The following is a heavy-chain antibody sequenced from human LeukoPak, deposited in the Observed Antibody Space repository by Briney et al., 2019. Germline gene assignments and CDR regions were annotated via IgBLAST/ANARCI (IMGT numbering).Heavy chain of an antibody. V-gene: IGHV4-34*01. Sequence: PSETLSLTCAVYGGSFSGYYWSWIRQPPGKGLEWIGEINHSGSTNYNPSLKSRVTISVDTSKNQFSLKLSSVTAADTAVYYCARGGGSLSSGWYPLDYWGQGTLVTVPS. J-gene: IGHJ4*02. CDR2: INHSGST. CDR3: ARGGGSLSSGWYPLDY. CDR1: GGSFSGYY. D-gene: IGHD6-19*01.